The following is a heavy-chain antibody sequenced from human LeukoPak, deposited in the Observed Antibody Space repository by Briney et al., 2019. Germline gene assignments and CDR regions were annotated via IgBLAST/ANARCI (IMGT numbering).Heavy chain of an antibody. J-gene: IGHJ4*02. Sequence: PGGSLRLSCVASGFTFSKIAMSWVRQAPGKGLEWVSSVAGSGGNYADSVRGRFTVSRDNSRNTLFLQMDSLRAEDTAIYYCAKSGRPDDSSGYYFFDFWGQGALVTVSS. CDR1: GFTFSKIA. V-gene: IGHV3-23*01. CDR3: AKSGRPDDSSGYYFFDF. CDR2: VAGSGG. D-gene: IGHD3-22*01.